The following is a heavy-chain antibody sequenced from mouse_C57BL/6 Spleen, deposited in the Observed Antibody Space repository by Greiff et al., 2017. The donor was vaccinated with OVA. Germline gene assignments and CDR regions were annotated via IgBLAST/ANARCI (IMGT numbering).Heavy chain of an antibody. D-gene: IGHD1-1*01. CDR3: ARGELITTPSFDY. V-gene: IGHV1-58*01. CDR1: GYTFTSYG. J-gene: IGHJ2*01. CDR2: IYIGTGYT. Sequence: VQLQQSGAELVRPGSSVNMSCKTSGYTFTSYGINWVKQRPGQGLEWIGYIYIGTGYTEYNEKFKGKATLTSDTSSSTAYMQLSSLTSEDSAIYFCARGELITTPSFDYWGQGTTLTVSS.